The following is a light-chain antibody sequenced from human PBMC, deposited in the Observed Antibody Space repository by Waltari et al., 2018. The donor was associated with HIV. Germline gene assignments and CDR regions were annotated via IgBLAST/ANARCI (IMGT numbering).Light chain of an antibody. Sequence: DIRMTQSPSSVSASVGDRVNITCRASQGIRTWLAWYQQKPGKAPKLLISGASTLQSGFPSRFNGSGSGTDFTLTISSLQTEDFATYYCQQANSFLALSFGGGTKVEIK. J-gene: IGKJ4*01. CDR3: QQANSFLALS. CDR1: QGIRTW. V-gene: IGKV1-12*01. CDR2: GAS.